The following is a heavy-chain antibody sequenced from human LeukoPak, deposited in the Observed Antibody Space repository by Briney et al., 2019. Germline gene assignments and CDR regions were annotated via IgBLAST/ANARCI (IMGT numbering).Heavy chain of an antibody. CDR1: GGTFSSYA. CDR2: IIPIFGTA. Sequence: ASVKVSCKASGGTFSSYATSWVRQAPGQGLEWMGGIIPIFGTANYAQKFQGRVTITADESTSTAYMELRSLRSDDTAVYYCARSPRIAAAGTDYWGQGTLVTVSS. CDR3: ARSPRIAAAGTDY. J-gene: IGHJ4*02. D-gene: IGHD6-13*01. V-gene: IGHV1-69*13.